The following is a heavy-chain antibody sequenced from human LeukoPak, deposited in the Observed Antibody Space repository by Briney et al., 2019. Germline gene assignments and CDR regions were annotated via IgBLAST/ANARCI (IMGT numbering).Heavy chain of an antibody. D-gene: IGHD3-22*01. Sequence: GGSLRLSCAASGFTFSSYSMNWVRQAPGKGLEWVSSISSSSSYIYYADSVKGRFTISRDNAKNSLYLQMNSLRAEDMALYYCAKDIGGDYDSSLLDYWGQGTLVTVSS. J-gene: IGHJ4*02. CDR2: ISSSSSYI. CDR3: AKDIGGDYDSSLLDY. CDR1: GFTFSSYS. V-gene: IGHV3-21*04.